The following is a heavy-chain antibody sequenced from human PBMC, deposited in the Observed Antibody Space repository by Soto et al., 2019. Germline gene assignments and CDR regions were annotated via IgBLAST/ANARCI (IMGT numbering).Heavy chain of an antibody. CDR3: ARDQASRVDP. Sequence: PSESLSLTCAVSGGSISSGDYYWSWIRQPPGKGLEWIGYIHYSGSTYYNPSLKSRVTISVDTSKNQFSLKLSSVTAADTAVYYCARDQASRVDPWGQGTLVTVS. J-gene: IGHJ5*02. V-gene: IGHV4-30-4*01. CDR2: IHYSGST. CDR1: GGSISSGDYY.